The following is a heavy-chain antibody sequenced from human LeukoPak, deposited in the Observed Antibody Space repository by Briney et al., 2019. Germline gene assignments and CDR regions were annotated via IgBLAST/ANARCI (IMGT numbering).Heavy chain of an antibody. CDR2: IITIFGTA. J-gene: IGHJ6*03. D-gene: IGHD6-6*01. V-gene: IGHV1-69*05. CDR3: ATFSSSTTSRWAGYYYMDV. Sequence: GASVKVSCKASGGTFSSYAISWVRQAPGQGLEWMGGIITIFGTANYAQKFQGRVTITTDESTSTAYMELSRLRSEDTAVYYCATFSSSTTSRWAGYYYMDVWGKGTPVTVSS. CDR1: GGTFSSYA.